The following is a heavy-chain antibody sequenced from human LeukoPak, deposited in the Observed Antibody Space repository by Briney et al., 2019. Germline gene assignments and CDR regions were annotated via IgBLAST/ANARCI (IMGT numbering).Heavy chain of an antibody. CDR2: IIPILGIA. D-gene: IGHD3-22*01. CDR1: GGTFSSYA. Sequence: GASVKVSCKASGGTFSSYAISWVRRAPGQGLEWMGRIIPILGIANYAQKFQGRVTITADKSTSTAYMELSSLRSEDTAVYYCARTYYYDSSGCYPKPFDYWGQGTLVTVSS. V-gene: IGHV1-69*04. CDR3: ARTYYYDSSGCYPKPFDY. J-gene: IGHJ4*02.